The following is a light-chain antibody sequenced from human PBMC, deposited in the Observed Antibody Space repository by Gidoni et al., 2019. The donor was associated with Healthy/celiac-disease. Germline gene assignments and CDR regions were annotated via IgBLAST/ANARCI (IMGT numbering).Light chain of an antibody. CDR1: SSNIGAGYD. CDR2: GNS. CDR3: QSYDSSLSGHVV. V-gene: IGLV1-40*01. Sequence: QSVLTQPPSVSGAPGQRVPISCTGSSSNIGAGYDVHWYQQLPGTAPKLLIYGNSNRPSGVPDRFSGSKSGTSASLAITGLQAEYEADYYCQSYDSSLSGHVVFGGGTKLTVL. J-gene: IGLJ2*01.